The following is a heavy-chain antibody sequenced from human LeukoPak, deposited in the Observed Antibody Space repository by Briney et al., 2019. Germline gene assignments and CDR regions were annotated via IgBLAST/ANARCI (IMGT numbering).Heavy chain of an antibody. D-gene: IGHD1-20*01. V-gene: IGHV3-30*02. CDR1: GFTFSNYG. CDR2: INFDGSAK. J-gene: IGHJ4*02. Sequence: PGGSLRLSCAASGFTFSNYGMHWVRQAPGKRPEWVANINFDGSAKYYADSLKGRFTISRDNSKNTLYLEMNSLRVEDTAVYYCAKGVSGNSFYLDYWGQGTLVTVSS. CDR3: AKGVSGNSFYLDY.